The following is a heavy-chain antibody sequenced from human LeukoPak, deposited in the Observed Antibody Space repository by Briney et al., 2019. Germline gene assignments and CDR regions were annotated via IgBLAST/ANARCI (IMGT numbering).Heavy chain of an antibody. CDR1: GFTFSSYA. CDR3: ARVGLNCSSTSCYRVYFDY. V-gene: IGHV3-30-3*01. J-gene: IGHJ4*02. CDR2: ISYDGSNK. D-gene: IGHD2-2*02. Sequence: GGSLRLSCAASGFTFSSYAMHWVRQAPGKGLEWVAVISYDGSNKYYAYSVKGRFTISRDNSKNTLYLQMNSLRAEDTAVYYCARVGLNCSSTSCYRVYFDYWGQGTLVTVSS.